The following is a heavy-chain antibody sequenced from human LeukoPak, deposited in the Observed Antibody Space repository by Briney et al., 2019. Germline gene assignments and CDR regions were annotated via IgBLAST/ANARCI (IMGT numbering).Heavy chain of an antibody. D-gene: IGHD1-26*01. J-gene: IGHJ4*02. V-gene: IGHV3-7*01. Sequence: GGSLRLSCVVSGFTFSSDWMSGVRQAPGKGLERVSNIKQDGSEKYYVDSVKGRFTMSRDNAKNSLYLQMNGLRAEDTAVYYCARVQWELRGVGSYFEYWGQGALVTVSS. CDR1: GFTFSSDW. CDR2: IKQDGSEK. CDR3: ARVQWELRGVGSYFEY.